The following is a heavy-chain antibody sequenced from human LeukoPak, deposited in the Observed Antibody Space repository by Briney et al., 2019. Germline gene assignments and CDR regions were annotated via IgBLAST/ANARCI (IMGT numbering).Heavy chain of an antibody. CDR1: GGSISSGDSY. V-gene: IGHV4-30-4*01. D-gene: IGHD3-10*01. Sequence: SETLSLTCTVSGGSISSGDSYWSWIRQPPGKGLEWIGYIFYSGSTYYNPSLKSRVTISVDTSKKQFSLKLSSVTAADTAVYYCARETYYYGSSYVDYWGQGTLVTVSS. CDR2: IFYSGST. J-gene: IGHJ4*02. CDR3: ARETYYYGSSYVDY.